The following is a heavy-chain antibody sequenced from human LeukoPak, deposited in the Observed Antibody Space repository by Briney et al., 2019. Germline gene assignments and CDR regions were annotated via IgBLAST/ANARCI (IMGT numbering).Heavy chain of an antibody. D-gene: IGHD1-26*01. CDR2: TYYKSKWYS. J-gene: IGHJ3*02. V-gene: IGHV6-1*01. Sequence: SQTLSLTCALSGDSVSSNSATWNWIRQSPSRGLEWLGGTYYKSKWYSDYAVSVKSRITINSDTSKNHFSLQLNSVTPEDTAAYYCARVSSPWSPRDAFDIWGQGTMVTVSS. CDR1: GDSVSSNSAT. CDR3: ARVSSPWSPRDAFDI.